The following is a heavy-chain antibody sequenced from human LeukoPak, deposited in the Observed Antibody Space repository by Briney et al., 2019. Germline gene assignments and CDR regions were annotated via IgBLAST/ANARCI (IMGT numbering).Heavy chain of an antibody. V-gene: IGHV3-23*01. J-gene: IGHJ5*02. CDR1: GFTFSSYA. CDR3: SKDLTSDFGGDFDP. Sequence: GGSLRLSCAASGFTFSSYAMSWVRQAPGKGLEWVSAISGSGGSTYYADSVKGRFTISRDNSKSTVYLQMNSLRAEDTAVYYCSKDLTSDFGGDFDPWGQGTLVTVSS. CDR2: ISGSGGST. D-gene: IGHD3-10*01.